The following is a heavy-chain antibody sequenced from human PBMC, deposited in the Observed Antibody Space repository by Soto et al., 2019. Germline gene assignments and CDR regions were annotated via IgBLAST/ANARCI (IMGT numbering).Heavy chain of an antibody. D-gene: IGHD6-19*01. J-gene: IGHJ1*01. CDR3: AKDMVGVAGTYVQH. CDR2: ISWNSGSI. V-gene: IGHV3-9*01. CDR1: GFTFDDYA. Sequence: DVQLVESGGGLVQPGRSLRLSCAASGFTFDDYAMHWVRQAPGKGLEWVSGISWNSGSIGYADSVKGRFTISRDNAKNSLYLQMNSLRAEDTALYYCAKDMVGVAGTYVQHWGQGTLVTVSS.